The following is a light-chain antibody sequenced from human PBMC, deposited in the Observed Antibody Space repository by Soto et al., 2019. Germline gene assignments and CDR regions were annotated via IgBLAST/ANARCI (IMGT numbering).Light chain of an antibody. J-gene: IGKJ4*02. Sequence: EIVMTQSPATLSVSPGERVTLSCRASQSVGSNLAWYQQKPGQAPRVLIYDASTRATVIPARFSGSGSGTEFTLTISSLQSEDFAVYYCQQSYTLPLTFGGGTKVETK. CDR3: QQSYTLPLT. V-gene: IGKV3-15*01. CDR2: DAS. CDR1: QSVGSN.